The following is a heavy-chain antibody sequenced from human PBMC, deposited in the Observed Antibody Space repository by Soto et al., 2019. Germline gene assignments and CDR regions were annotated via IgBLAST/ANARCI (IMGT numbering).Heavy chain of an antibody. J-gene: IGHJ4*02. CDR2: ISYDGNKK. CDR1: GFTLSSYS. CDR3: ARSMAVAGLDY. D-gene: IGHD6-19*01. V-gene: IGHV3-30-3*01. Sequence: PGGSLRLSCAASGFTLSSYSMHWVRQAPGKGLEWVSVISYDGNKKLYGDSVKGRFSISRDTSKNTVYLQMNSLRPEDTAVYYCARSMAVAGLDYWGQGTLVTVSS.